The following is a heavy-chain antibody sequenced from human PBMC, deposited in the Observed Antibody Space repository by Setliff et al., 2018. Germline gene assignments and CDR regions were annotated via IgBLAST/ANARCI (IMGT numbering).Heavy chain of an antibody. CDR3: ARDRGYCSSTACYPYIPGLDV. D-gene: IGHD2-2*01. Sequence: ASVKVSCKASGYTFTGYYMHWVRQATGQGLEWMGWMNPNSGNTGYAQKFQGRVTITRNTSISTAYMELSSLRSDDTAGYYCARDRGYCSSTACYPYIPGLDVWGQGTMVTVSS. J-gene: IGHJ3*01. CDR2: MNPNSGNT. CDR1: GYTFTGYY. V-gene: IGHV1-8*03.